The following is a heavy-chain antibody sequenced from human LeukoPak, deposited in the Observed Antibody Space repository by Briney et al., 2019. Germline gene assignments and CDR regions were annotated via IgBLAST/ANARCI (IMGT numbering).Heavy chain of an antibody. D-gene: IGHD2-15*01. CDR1: GGSFSGYY. J-gene: IGHJ4*02. CDR2: INHSGST. Sequence: SETLSLTCAVYGGSFSGYYWSWIRQPPGKGLEWIGEINHSGSTNYNPSLKSRVTISIDTSKNQFSLKLSSVTAADTAVYYCARGLVGGSWVCYCSGGSCYYPGSPYFDYWGQGTLVTVSS. CDR3: ARGLVGGSWVCYCSGGSCYYPGSPYFDY. V-gene: IGHV4-34*01.